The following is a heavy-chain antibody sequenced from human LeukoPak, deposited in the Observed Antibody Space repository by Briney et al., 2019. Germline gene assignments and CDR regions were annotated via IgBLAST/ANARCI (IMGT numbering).Heavy chain of an antibody. Sequence: GESLKISCKGSGYSFTSYWISWVRQMPGKGREWVGIISPGDSDTRYSPSFQGQVTISADKSISTAYLQWGSLKASDTAMYFCARHYTSTWSPSDAFDIWGQGTMVTVSS. CDR3: ARHYTSTWSPSDAFDI. V-gene: IGHV5-51*01. D-gene: IGHD2-2*02. J-gene: IGHJ3*02. CDR1: GYSFTSYW. CDR2: ISPGDSDT.